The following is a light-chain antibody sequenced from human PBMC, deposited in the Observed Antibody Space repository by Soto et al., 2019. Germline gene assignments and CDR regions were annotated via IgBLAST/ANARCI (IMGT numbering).Light chain of an antibody. Sequence: DIQMTQSPSTLSASVGDRVTITCRASQSISSRLAWYQQKPGKAPKFLVYDASNLESGVPSRFSGSGSGTEFTLTISSLQPDDLATYYCQQYNSYSVTFGQGTKVDIK. V-gene: IGKV1-5*01. CDR1: QSISSR. CDR3: QQYNSYSVT. CDR2: DAS. J-gene: IGKJ1*01.